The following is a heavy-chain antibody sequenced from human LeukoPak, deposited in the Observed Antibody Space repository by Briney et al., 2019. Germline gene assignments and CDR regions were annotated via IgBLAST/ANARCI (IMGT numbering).Heavy chain of an antibody. D-gene: IGHD2-2*01. Sequence: SVKVSCKASGGTFSSYAISWVRQAPGQGLEWMGRIIPILGIANYAQKFQGRVTITADKSTSTAYMELSSLRSEDTAVYYCARGSVIYCSSASCYSWFDSWGQGTLVTVSS. CDR3: ARGSVIYCSSASCYSWFDS. CDR1: GGTFSSYA. J-gene: IGHJ5*01. V-gene: IGHV1-69*04. CDR2: IIPILGIA.